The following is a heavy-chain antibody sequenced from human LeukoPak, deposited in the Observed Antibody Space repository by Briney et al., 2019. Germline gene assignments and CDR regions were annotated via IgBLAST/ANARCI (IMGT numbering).Heavy chain of an antibody. V-gene: IGHV4-39*07. Sequence: SETLSLTCSVSGDSITRGIYYWAWIRQPAGQGLEWIGCINHGGITYFNPSLKSRVAISVDTSKNQFSLKMSSVTAADTAMYFCARELPADAFDIWGQGTMVTVSS. CDR2: INHGGIT. D-gene: IGHD1-14*01. J-gene: IGHJ3*02. CDR3: ARELPADAFDI. CDR1: GDSITRGIYY.